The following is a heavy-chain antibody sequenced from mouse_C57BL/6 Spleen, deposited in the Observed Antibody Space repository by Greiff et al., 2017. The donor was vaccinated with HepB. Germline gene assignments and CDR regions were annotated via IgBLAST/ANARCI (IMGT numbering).Heavy chain of an antibody. CDR2: INPNNGGT. D-gene: IGHD4-1*01. V-gene: IGHV1-22*01. Sequence: EVQVVESGPELVKPGASVKMSCKASGYTFTDYNMHWVKQSHGKSLEWIGYINPNNGGTSYNQKFKGKATLTVNKSSSTAYMELRSLTSEDSAVYYCARTGTDYFDYWGQGTTLTVSS. CDR3: ARTGTDYFDY. CDR1: GYTFTDYN. J-gene: IGHJ2*01.